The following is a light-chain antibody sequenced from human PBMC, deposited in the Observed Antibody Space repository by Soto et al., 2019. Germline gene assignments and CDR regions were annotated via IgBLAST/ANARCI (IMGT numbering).Light chain of an antibody. CDR3: QQYDSYPPC. Sequence: AIRMTQSPSSLSGSTGDRVTITCRASQGISSYLDWYQQKPGKAPKLLIYAASTLQSGVPSRFSGRGSGTDFTLAISCLQSEDFATYYCQQYDSYPPCFGPGTKVDIK. V-gene: IGKV1-8*01. CDR2: AAS. J-gene: IGKJ3*01. CDR1: QGISSY.